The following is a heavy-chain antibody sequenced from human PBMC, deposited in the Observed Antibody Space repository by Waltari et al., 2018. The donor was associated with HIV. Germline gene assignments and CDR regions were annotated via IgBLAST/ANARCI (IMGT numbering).Heavy chain of an antibody. Sequence: QVQLFQSESELKKPGASVKVSCKAYGYTFTSNSINWVRQAPGQGLEWMGWINTNTGSPMYAQGFTGRFVFSLDTSVSTAFLQISALKADDTAVYFCARDGGRSRAFDSWGQGTLVTVSS. D-gene: IGHD3-16*01. CDR2: INTNTGSP. CDR3: ARDGGRSRAFDS. V-gene: IGHV7-4-1*02. J-gene: IGHJ4*02. CDR1: GYTFTSNS.